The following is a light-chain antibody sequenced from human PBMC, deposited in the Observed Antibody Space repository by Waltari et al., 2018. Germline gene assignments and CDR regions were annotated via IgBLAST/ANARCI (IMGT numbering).Light chain of an antibody. J-gene: IGLJ3*02. CDR3: SSYTSSITRV. CDR1: SSDVGGYNY. Sequence: QSALTQPASVSGSPGQSITISCTGTSSDVGGYNYVSWYQQHPGKAPKLMIYEVSTRPSGVSNRFSGSKSGNTASLTISGLQAEDEADYYCSSYTSSITRVFGGGTKLTVL. CDR2: EVS. V-gene: IGLV2-14*01.